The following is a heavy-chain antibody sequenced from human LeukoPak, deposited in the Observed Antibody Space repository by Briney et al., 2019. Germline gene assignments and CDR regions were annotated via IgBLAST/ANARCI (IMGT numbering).Heavy chain of an antibody. CDR1: GFAFDDYG. CDR3: ARADYYDSTVAFDI. V-gene: IGHV3-20*01. CDR2: INWNGGST. Sequence: GGSLRLSCAASGFAFDDYGMSWVRQAPGKGLEWVSGINWNGGSTGYADSVKGRFTISRDNAKNSLYLQMNSLRAEDTALYHCARADYYDSTVAFDIWGQGTTVTVSS. D-gene: IGHD3-22*01. J-gene: IGHJ3*02.